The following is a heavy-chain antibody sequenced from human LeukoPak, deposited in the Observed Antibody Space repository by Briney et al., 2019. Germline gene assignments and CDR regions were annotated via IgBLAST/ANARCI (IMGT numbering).Heavy chain of an antibody. Sequence: SETLSLTCAVYGGSFSGYYWSWIRQPPGKGLEWIGEINHSGSTNYNPSLKSRVTISVDTSENQFSLKLSSVTAADTAVYYCARGRPYFDYWGQGTLVTVSS. CDR2: INHSGST. J-gene: IGHJ4*02. V-gene: IGHV4-34*01. CDR1: GGSFSGYY. CDR3: ARGRPYFDY.